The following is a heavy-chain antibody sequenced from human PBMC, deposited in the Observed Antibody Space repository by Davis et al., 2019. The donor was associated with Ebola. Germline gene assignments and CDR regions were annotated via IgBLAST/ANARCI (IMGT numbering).Heavy chain of an antibody. CDR3: ARGYCSGGSCYWGRIVRFDP. Sequence: SVKVSCKASGGTFSSYAISWVRQAPGQGLEWMGGIIPIFGTANYAQKFQGRVTITADESTSTAYMELSSLRSEDTAVYYCARGYCSGGSCYWGRIVRFDPWGQGTLVTVSS. D-gene: IGHD2-15*01. J-gene: IGHJ5*02. V-gene: IGHV1-69*13. CDR1: GGTFSSYA. CDR2: IIPIFGTA.